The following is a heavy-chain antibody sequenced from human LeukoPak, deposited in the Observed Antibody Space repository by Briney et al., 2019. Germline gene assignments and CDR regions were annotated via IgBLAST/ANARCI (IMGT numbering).Heavy chain of an antibody. CDR2: ISSSGSTI. V-gene: IGHV3-48*04. CDR3: AELGITMIGGV. D-gene: IGHD3-10*02. CDR1: GFTFTSYG. Sequence: GGSLRLSCAASGFTFTSYGMHWVRRAPGKGLEWVSYISSSGSTIYYADSVKGRFAISRDNAKNSLYLQMNSLRAEDTAVYYCAELGITMIGGVWGKGTTVTISS. J-gene: IGHJ6*04.